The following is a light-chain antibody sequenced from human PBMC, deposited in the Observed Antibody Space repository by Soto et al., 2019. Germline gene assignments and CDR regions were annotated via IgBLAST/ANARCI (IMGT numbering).Light chain of an antibody. CDR3: QQYKNWPSGLT. J-gene: IGKJ4*01. Sequence: EIVMTQSPATLSVSPGEGATLSCTASQSVRNNLAWYQQKPGQAPRLLIYDASTRATGIPARFSGSGSGTEFTLTITSLQSEDFVVYYCQQYKNWPSGLTFGGGTKVQIK. CDR2: DAS. V-gene: IGKV3-15*01. CDR1: QSVRNN.